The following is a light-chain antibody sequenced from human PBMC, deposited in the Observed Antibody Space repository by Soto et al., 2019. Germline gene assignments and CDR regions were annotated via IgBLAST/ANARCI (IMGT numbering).Light chain of an antibody. V-gene: IGKV1-39*01. CDR1: ESIARH. CDR2: AAS. Sequence: DIQMTQSPSSLSASVGDRVTITCRASESIARHLNWYQQKPGKAPKLLSYAASSLQNGVPSRFRGGGSETDFTLTISNLQPEDFATYYCQQTYTALSITFGQGTRLEIK. J-gene: IGKJ5*01. CDR3: QQTYTALSIT.